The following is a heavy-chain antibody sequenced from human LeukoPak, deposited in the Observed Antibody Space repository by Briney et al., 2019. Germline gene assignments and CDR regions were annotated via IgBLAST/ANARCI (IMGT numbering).Heavy chain of an antibody. D-gene: IGHD6-6*01. Sequence: SVKVSCKASGYTFTSYGISWVRQAPGQGLEWMGGIIPIFGTANYAQKFQGRVTITTDESTSTAYMELSSLRSEDTAVYYCARARAATTYSSSRRSLDYWGQGTLVTVSS. CDR3: ARARAATTYSSSRRSLDY. J-gene: IGHJ4*02. V-gene: IGHV1-69*05. CDR2: IIPIFGTA. CDR1: GYTFTSYG.